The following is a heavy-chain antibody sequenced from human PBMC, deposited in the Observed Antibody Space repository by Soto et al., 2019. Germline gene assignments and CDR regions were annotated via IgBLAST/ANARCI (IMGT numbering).Heavy chain of an antibody. CDR1: GFNFGDYY. CDR2: VSSSGGYT. CDR3: ARLRVGVNWSSDL. Sequence: QMQLVESGGDLVKPGGSLRLSCAASGFNFGDYYISWVRQAPGKGLEWVSFVSSSGGYTKYSDSVGGRFTVSRDNGKNSLHLQLNSLRMEDTAVYYGARLRVGVNWSSDLWHRATLGTVSS. D-gene: IGHD1-26*01. V-gene: IGHV3-11*06. J-gene: IGHJ2*01.